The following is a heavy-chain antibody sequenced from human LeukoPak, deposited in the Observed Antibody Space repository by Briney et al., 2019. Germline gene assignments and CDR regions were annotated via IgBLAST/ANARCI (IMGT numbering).Heavy chain of an antibody. D-gene: IGHD3-22*01. V-gene: IGHV4-34*01. J-gene: IGHJ4*02. Sequence: SETLSLTCAVYGGSFSGYYWSWIRQPPGKGLEWIGEINHSGSTYYNPSLKSRVTISVDTSKNQFSLKLSSVTAADTAVYYCARGAHYYDSSGYYYDYWGQGTLVTVSS. CDR3: ARGAHYYDSSGYYYDY. CDR2: INHSGST. CDR1: GGSFSGYY.